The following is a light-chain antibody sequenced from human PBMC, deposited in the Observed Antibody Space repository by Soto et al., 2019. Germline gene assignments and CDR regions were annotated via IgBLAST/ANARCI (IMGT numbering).Light chain of an antibody. Sequence: EIVLTQSPGTLSLSPGERATLSCRASQTISSSYFAWYQQKPGQAPRLLISGASSRATGIPDRFSGSGSGTEFTLTISSLQSEDFAVYYCQQYNNWPPVTFGQGTKVDIK. V-gene: IGKV3-20*01. CDR2: GAS. J-gene: IGKJ1*01. CDR3: QQYNNWPPVT. CDR1: QTISSSY.